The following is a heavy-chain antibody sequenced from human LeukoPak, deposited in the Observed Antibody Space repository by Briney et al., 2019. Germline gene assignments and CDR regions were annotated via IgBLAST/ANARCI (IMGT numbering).Heavy chain of an antibody. V-gene: IGHV4-4*07. CDR2: IYTSGNT. CDR1: GDYISTSF. Sequence: SETLSLTCTVSGDYISTSFWSWIRQPAGKGLEWIGHIYTSGNTNYNPSLKSRVTMSLDTSKNQFSLKLNSVTAADTAVYYCARDSGSGWYYFDYWGQGTLVTVSS. D-gene: IGHD6-19*01. CDR3: ARDSGSGWYYFDY. J-gene: IGHJ4*02.